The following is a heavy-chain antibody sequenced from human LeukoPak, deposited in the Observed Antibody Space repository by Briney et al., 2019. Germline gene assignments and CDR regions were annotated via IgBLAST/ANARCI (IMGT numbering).Heavy chain of an antibody. CDR1: GYTFTDYY. D-gene: IGHD2-2*01. CDR3: ATRYCSSTSCSRLRYYYYMDV. Sequence: GASVKISCKVSGYTFTDYYMHWVQQAPGKGLEWMGGFDPEDGETIYAQKFQGRVTMTEDTSTDTAYMELSSLRSEDTAVYYCATRYCSSTSCSRLRYYYYMDVWGKGTTVTVSS. CDR2: FDPEDGET. J-gene: IGHJ6*03. V-gene: IGHV1-69-2*01.